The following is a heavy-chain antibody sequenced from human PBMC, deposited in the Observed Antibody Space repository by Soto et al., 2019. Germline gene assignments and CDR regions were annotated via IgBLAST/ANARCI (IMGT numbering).Heavy chain of an antibody. Sequence: PSETLSLTCTVYGGSISSEYYHWTWIRQAPGKGLEWIGYIHYSGSVHYNPSLQSRLTMSVDTSKNLFSLKLSSVTAADTAVYYCARAPPYYDFWSEHGDIIGNYYYGMDVWGQGTTVTVSS. D-gene: IGHD3-3*01. J-gene: IGHJ6*02. CDR2: IHYSGSV. CDR3: ARAPPYYDFWSEHGDIIGNYYYGMDV. V-gene: IGHV4-30-4*02. CDR1: GGSISSEYYH.